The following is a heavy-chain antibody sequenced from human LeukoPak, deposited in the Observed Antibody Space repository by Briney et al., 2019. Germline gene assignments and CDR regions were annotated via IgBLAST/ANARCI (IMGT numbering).Heavy chain of an antibody. D-gene: IGHD2-2*01. Sequence: PGGSLRLSCAASGFTFSSYGMHWVRQAPGKGLEWVAVISYDGSNKYYADSVKGRFTISRDNSKNTLYLQMNSLRAEDTAVYYCAKDDCSSASCYAGYFDYWGQGTLVTVSS. CDR2: ISYDGSNK. V-gene: IGHV3-30*18. J-gene: IGHJ4*02. CDR1: GFTFSSYG. CDR3: AKDDCSSASCYAGYFDY.